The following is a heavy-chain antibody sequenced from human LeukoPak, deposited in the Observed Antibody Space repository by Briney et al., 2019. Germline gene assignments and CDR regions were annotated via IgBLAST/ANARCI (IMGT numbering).Heavy chain of an antibody. Sequence: PGGSLRLSCAASGFTFSSYGMHWVRQAPGKGLEWVAVISFDGNNKYYADSVKGRFTISRDNSKRTLYLQMNSLRVEDTAVYYCAKDRDFRSGDFDCWGQGTLVTVSS. D-gene: IGHD3-3*01. CDR3: AKDRDFRSGDFDC. CDR2: ISFDGNNK. J-gene: IGHJ4*02. V-gene: IGHV3-30*18. CDR1: GFTFSSYG.